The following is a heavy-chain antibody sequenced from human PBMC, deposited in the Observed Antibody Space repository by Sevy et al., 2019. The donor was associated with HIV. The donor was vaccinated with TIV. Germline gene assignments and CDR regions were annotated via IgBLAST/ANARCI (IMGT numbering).Heavy chain of an antibody. D-gene: IGHD3-10*01. J-gene: IGHJ6*02. CDR2: IRTAGDT. Sequence: GGSLILSCAASGFTFSSYDIHWVRHATGKGLEWVSAIRTAGDTYYPDSVKGRFTISRENAKNSLYLQMNSLRAGDTAVYYCAREVPGSLYGMDVWGQGTTVTVSS. CDR3: AREVPGSLYGMDV. CDR1: GFTFSSYD. V-gene: IGHV3-13*01.